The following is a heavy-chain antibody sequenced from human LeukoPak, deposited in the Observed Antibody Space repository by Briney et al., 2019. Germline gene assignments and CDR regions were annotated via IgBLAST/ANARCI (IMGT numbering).Heavy chain of an antibody. J-gene: IGHJ5*02. Sequence: GGSLRLSCATSGFTFSDYNMNWVGQAPGKGLEWVANIKQDGSEKYYVDSVKGRFTISRDNAKNSLYLQMNSLRAEDTAVYYCARGGSYGYGMNWFDPWGQGTLVTVSS. CDR1: GFTFSDYN. D-gene: IGHD3-16*01. CDR2: IKQDGSEK. CDR3: ARGGSYGYGMNWFDP. V-gene: IGHV3-7*01.